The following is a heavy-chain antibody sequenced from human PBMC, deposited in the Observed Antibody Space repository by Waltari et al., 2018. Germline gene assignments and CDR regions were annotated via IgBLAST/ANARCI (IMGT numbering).Heavy chain of an antibody. CDR1: GGSFSGYY. CDR2: INHSGST. CDR3: ARGRRDYVWGSYRFRYFDY. Sequence: QVQLQQWGAGLLKPSETLSLTCAVYGGSFSGYYWSWIRQPPGKGLEWIGEINHSGSTNYNPSLKSRVTISVDTSKNQFSLKLSSVTAADTAVYYCARGRRDYVWGSYRFRYFDYWGQGTLVTVSS. J-gene: IGHJ4*02. D-gene: IGHD3-16*02. V-gene: IGHV4-34*01.